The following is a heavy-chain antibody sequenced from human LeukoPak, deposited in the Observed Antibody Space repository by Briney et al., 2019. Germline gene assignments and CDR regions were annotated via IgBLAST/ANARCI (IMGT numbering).Heavy chain of an antibody. Sequence: GGSLRLSCAASGFTFSSYSMNWVRQAPGKGLEWVSSISSSSSYIYYADSVKGRFTISRDNAKNSLYLQMNSLRAEDTAVYHCARGEYYYDSGPRYWGQGTLVTVSS. CDR2: ISSSSSYI. CDR1: GFTFSSYS. J-gene: IGHJ4*02. D-gene: IGHD3-22*01. CDR3: ARGEYYYDSGPRY. V-gene: IGHV3-21*01.